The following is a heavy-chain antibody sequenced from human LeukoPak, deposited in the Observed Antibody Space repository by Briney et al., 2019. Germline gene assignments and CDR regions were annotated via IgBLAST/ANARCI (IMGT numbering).Heavy chain of an antibody. D-gene: IGHD3-22*01. CDR2: LLYNGNT. Sequence: SETLSLTCTVAGVSISSDVHYWDWIRQAPGKGLEWIGSLLYNGNTWYNPSLKSRVTISVDTSKNQFSLNLSSVTAADTGVYYCARRHSSGYYSAFDVWGQGTMVTVSS. V-gene: IGHV4-39*01. CDR3: ARRHSSGYYSAFDV. J-gene: IGHJ3*01. CDR1: GVSISSDVHY.